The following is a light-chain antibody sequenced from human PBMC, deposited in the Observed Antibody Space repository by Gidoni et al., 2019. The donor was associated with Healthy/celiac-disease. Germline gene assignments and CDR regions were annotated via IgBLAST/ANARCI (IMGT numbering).Light chain of an antibody. Sequence: EIVMTQSPATLSVSPGERATLSCRASQSVSSNLAWYQQKPGQAPSLLIYGASTRATGIPARFSGSGSGTEFTLTISSLQSEDFAVYYCQQYNNWPLLTFXGXTKVEIK. V-gene: IGKV3-15*01. CDR3: QQYNNWPLLT. CDR1: QSVSSN. CDR2: GAS. J-gene: IGKJ4*01.